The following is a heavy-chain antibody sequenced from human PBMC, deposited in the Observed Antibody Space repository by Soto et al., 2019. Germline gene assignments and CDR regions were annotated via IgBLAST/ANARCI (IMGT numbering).Heavy chain of an antibody. CDR1: GFTFTNYS. CDR2: IDGVGTGT. V-gene: IGHV3-74*01. CDR3: TTAFEY. J-gene: IGHJ4*02. Sequence: ARSLRLSCAASGFTFTNYSMHWVRQVPGKGLVWVSRIDGVGTGTSYSDSVRGRFTISRDNAENTLYLQMNSLRAEDTDVYYCTTAFEYWGQGTPVTVSS.